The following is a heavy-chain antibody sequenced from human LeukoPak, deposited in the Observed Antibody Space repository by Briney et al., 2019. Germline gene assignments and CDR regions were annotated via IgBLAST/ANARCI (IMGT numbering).Heavy chain of an antibody. CDR3: ARENSSGFKRAFDI. CDR2: IYYSGST. V-gene: IGHV4-59*01. Sequence: SETLSLTCTVSGGSISSYYWSWIRQPPGKGLEWIGYIYYSGSTNYNPSLKSRVTMSVDTSKNQFSLKLSSVTAADTAVYYCARENSSGFKRAFDIWGQGTMVTVSS. D-gene: IGHD6-19*01. J-gene: IGHJ3*02. CDR1: GGSISSYY.